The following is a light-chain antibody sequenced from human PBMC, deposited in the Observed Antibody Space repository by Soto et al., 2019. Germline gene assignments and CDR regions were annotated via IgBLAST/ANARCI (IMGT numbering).Light chain of an antibody. CDR2: DVS. J-gene: IGLJ2*01. Sequence: QSALTQPASVSGSPGQSITISCTGTSSDVGGYNHVSWYQQHPGKAPKLMIYDVSSRPSGVSNRFSGSKSGNTASLTISGLQADDEADYYCSSYTSSSTLVVFGGGTKLTVL. CDR3: SSYTSSSTLVV. CDR1: SSDVGGYNH. V-gene: IGLV2-14*01.